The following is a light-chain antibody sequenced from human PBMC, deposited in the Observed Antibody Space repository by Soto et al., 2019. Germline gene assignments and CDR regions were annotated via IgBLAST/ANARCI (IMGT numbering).Light chain of an antibody. Sequence: VLTQPASVSGSPGQSITISFTGTSSDVGGYNYVSWYQQHPGKAPKLMIYAVTDRPSGVSSRFSGSKSGNTASLTTSGLQAEDEADYYCSSYTSSSTLFGTGTKVTAL. CDR3: SSYTSSSTL. CDR1: SSDVGGYNY. CDR2: AVT. J-gene: IGLJ1*01. V-gene: IGLV2-14*01.